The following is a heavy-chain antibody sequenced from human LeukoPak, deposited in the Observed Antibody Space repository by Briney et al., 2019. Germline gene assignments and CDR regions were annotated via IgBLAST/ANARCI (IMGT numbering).Heavy chain of an antibody. CDR3: ARGKVVVAADFDY. CDR1: RYTSTSYY. Sequence: ASLKVSCKASRYTSTSYYMRCVPQAPGQGLESMGIINPSGGSTSYAQKFQGRVTMTRDTSTSTVYMELSSLRSEDTAVYYCARGKVVVAADFDYWGQGTLVTVSS. CDR2: INPSGGST. J-gene: IGHJ4*02. D-gene: IGHD2-15*01. V-gene: IGHV1-46*01.